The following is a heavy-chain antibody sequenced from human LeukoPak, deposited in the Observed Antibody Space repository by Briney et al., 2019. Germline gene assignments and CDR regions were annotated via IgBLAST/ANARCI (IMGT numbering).Heavy chain of an antibody. V-gene: IGHV3-21*01. CDR2: ISSSISYI. J-gene: IGHJ4*02. CDR3: ARGISYYDILTGYQVGAYYFDY. D-gene: IGHD3-9*01. CDR1: GFTFSSYS. Sequence: GGSLRLSCAASGFTFSSYSMNWVRQAPGKGLERVSSISSSISYIYYADSVKGRFTISRDNAKNSLYLQMNSLRAEDTAVYYCARGISYYDILTGYQVGAYYFDYWGQGTLVTVSS.